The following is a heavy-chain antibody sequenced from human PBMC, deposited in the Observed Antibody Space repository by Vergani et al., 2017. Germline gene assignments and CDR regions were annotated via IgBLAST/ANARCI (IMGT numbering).Heavy chain of an antibody. CDR1: GGTFSSYA. V-gene: IGHV1-69*01. J-gene: IGHJ4*02. CDR2: IIPIFGTA. D-gene: IGHD6-25*01. Sequence: QVQLVQSGAEVKKPGSSVKVSCKASGGTFSSYAISWVRQAPGQGLEWMGGIIPIFGTANYAQKSQGRVTMTADESTSTAYMELSSLRSEDTAVYYCSGDKGSSGWFDYWGQGTLVTVSS. CDR3: SGDKGSSGWFDY.